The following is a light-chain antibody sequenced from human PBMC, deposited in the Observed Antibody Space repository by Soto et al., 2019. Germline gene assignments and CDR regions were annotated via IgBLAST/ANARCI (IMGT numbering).Light chain of an antibody. J-gene: IGKJ1*01. V-gene: IGKV1-5*01. CDR3: QHYNSNPPGT. Sequence: DIQMAQSPSTLSASVGDRVTITCRASQSISHFLAWYQQKPGKAPKLLIFDASSLDSGVPSRFSGSGSGTEFTLTISSLQPDDFASYYSQHYNSNPPGTFGQGTEVEIK. CDR1: QSISHF. CDR2: DAS.